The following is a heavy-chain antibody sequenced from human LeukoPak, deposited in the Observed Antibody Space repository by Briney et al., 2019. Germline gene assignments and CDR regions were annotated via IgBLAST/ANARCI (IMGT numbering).Heavy chain of an antibody. J-gene: IGHJ6*03. CDR3: ARGVLSGYKNYYMDV. D-gene: IGHD1-1*01. CDR1: GGSFSGYY. Sequence: SETLSLTCAVYGGSFSGYYWSWIRQPPGKGLEWIGEINHSGSTNYNPSLKSRVTISVDTSKNQFSLKLSSVTAADTAVYYCARGVLSGYKNYYMDVWGKGTTVTISS. CDR2: INHSGST. V-gene: IGHV4-34*01.